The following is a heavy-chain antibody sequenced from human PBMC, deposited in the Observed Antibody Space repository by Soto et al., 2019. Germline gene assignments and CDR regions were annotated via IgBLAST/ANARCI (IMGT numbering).Heavy chain of an antibody. D-gene: IGHD3-10*01. CDR2: IYSGGST. CDR1: GFTVSSNY. V-gene: IGHV3-66*01. Sequence: EVQLVESGGGLVQPGGSLRLSCAASGFTVSSNYMSWVRQAPGKGLEWVSVIYSGGSTYYADSVKGRFTISRDNSKNTLYLQMNSPRAEDTAVYYCARASHYYGSGSYLQTYFDYWGHGTLVTVSS. CDR3: ARASHYYGSGSYLQTYFDY. J-gene: IGHJ4*01.